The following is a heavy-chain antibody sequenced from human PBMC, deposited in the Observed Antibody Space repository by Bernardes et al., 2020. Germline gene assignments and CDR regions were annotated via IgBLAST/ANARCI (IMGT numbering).Heavy chain of an antibody. CDR1: GGTFSSYA. CDR3: ARNPAIAVAGTGDDS. CDR2: IIPIFGTA. V-gene: IGHV1-69*13. J-gene: IGHJ4*02. Sequence: SVKVSCKASGGTFSSYAISWVRQPPGQGLEWMGGIIPIFGTANYAKKFQGRVTITADESTSTAYMELSSLRSEDTAVYYCARNPAIAVAGTGDDSWGQGTLVPVSS. D-gene: IGHD6-19*01.